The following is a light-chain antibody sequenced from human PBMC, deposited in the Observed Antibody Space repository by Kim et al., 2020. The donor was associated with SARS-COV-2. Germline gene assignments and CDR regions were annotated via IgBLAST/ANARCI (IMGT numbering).Light chain of an antibody. V-gene: IGKV3-15*01. CDR2: GAS. J-gene: IGKJ2*01. CDR3: QQYNNWPLYT. CDR1: QSVNGN. Sequence: VSPGERATLSCRASQSVNGNLAWFQQKPGQAPRLLIYGASTRATGIPARFSGSGSGTEFTLTISSLQSEDFAVYYCQQYNNWPLYTFGQGTKLEI.